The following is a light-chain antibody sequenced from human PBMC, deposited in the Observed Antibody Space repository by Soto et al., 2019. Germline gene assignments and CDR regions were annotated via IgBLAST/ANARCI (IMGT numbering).Light chain of an antibody. V-gene: IGKV1-27*01. CDR3: QKYKTAPLT. Sequence: DVQMTQSPSSLSAFVGDRVTITCRASQGIAPYLAWFQKKPGKVPKLLIYATSTLQSGVPSRFSGSGSGTDFTLTISSLQPEDVATYYCQKYKTAPLTFGGGTKVEIK. CDR1: QGIAPY. J-gene: IGKJ4*01. CDR2: ATS.